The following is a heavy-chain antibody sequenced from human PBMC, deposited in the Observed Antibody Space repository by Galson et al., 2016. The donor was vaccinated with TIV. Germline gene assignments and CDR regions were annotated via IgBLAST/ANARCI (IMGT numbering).Heavy chain of an antibody. CDR2: MHESGSS. Sequence: LSLTCTVSGYSIASGYFWGWIRQPPGKGLEWLGNMHESGSSYYNPSLKSRLTISVDTSKNQFSLKLRSVTAADSAVYYCARDCTSTTCRIYYYGMDVWGQGTTVTVSS. CDR3: ARDCTSTTCRIYYYGMDV. CDR1: GYSIASGYF. V-gene: IGHV4-38-2*02. J-gene: IGHJ6*02. D-gene: IGHD2-2*01.